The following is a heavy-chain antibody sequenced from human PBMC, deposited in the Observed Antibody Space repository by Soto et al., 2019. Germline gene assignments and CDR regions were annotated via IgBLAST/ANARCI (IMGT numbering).Heavy chain of an antibody. CDR2: INAGNGNT. V-gene: IGHV1-3*01. CDR1: GYTFTSYA. D-gene: IGHD2-2*02. Sequence: QVQLVQSGAEVKKPGASVKVSCKASGYTFTSYAMHWVRQAPGQRLEWMGWINAGNGNTKYSQKFQGRVTITRDTSARTAYMELSSLRSEDTAVYYCARDLRYCSSTSCYSYLFDYWGQGTLVTVSS. CDR3: ARDLRYCSSTSCYSYLFDY. J-gene: IGHJ4*02.